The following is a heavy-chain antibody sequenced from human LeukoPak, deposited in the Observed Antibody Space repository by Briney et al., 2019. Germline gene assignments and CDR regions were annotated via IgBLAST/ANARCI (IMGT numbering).Heavy chain of an antibody. D-gene: IGHD6-13*01. V-gene: IGHV1-69*05. CDR2: IIPMSGTA. CDR3: ARGRVFDY. Sequence: SVKVSCKASGGTFNNFAISWVRQAPGQGLEWVGGIIPMSGTANYAQKLQGRVTMTTGTSTSTAYMELRSLRSDDTAVYYCARGRVFDYWGQGTLVTVSS. J-gene: IGHJ4*02. CDR1: GGTFNNFA.